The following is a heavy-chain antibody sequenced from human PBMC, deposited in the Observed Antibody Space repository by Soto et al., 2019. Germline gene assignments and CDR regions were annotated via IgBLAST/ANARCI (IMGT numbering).Heavy chain of an antibody. Sequence: GGSLLLSCEASVFSFSIFAMNWVRQAPGRGLEWVSYISDDGASIYYADSLKGRFTISRDNAKNSLSLQMNNLRAEGTAVYYCARENSVQAWLHHFDHWGLGTLVTVS. V-gene: IGHV3-48*03. J-gene: IGHJ4*02. CDR2: ISDDGASI. CDR3: ARENSVQAWLHHFDH. D-gene: IGHD5-18*01. CDR1: VFSFSIFA.